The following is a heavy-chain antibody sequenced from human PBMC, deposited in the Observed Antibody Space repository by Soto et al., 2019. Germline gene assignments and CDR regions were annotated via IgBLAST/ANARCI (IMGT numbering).Heavy chain of an antibody. J-gene: IGHJ4*02. D-gene: IGHD4-17*01. Sequence: GSLRLSCAASGFTFSTYAMIWVRQAPGKGLGWVSVITGSGGSTYYADSVKGRFTISRDTSKNTLFLQMNSLRAEDTAVYYCAKDRYGDYGGIDYWGQGTMVTVSS. CDR3: AKDRYGDYGGIDY. V-gene: IGHV3-23*01. CDR1: GFTFSTYA. CDR2: ITGSGGST.